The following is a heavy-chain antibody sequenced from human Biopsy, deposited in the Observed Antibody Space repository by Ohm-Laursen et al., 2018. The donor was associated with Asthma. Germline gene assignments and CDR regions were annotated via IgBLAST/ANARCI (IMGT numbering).Heavy chain of an antibody. CDR3: ARTTYGHDGFDP. CDR1: GGSINIGDYY. V-gene: IGHV4-31*03. Sequence: PSDTLSLTCTVSGGSINIGDYYWSWIRQHPVKGLEWIGHIYYSGSTYYNPFLKSRVSISLDTSKNQLSLSLTSVTAADAAVYYCARTTYGHDGFDPWGQGTLVTVSS. J-gene: IGHJ5*02. CDR2: IYYSGST. D-gene: IGHD4-17*01.